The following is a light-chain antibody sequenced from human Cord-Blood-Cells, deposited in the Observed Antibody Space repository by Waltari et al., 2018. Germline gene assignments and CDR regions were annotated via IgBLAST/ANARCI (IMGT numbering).Light chain of an antibody. CDR1: SSYVGGYNY. J-gene: IGLJ1*01. V-gene: IGLV2-11*01. Sequence: QSALTQPRSVSGSPGQSVTISCTVTSSYVGGYNYVSWYQQHPGKAPKLMIYDVSKRPSGVPDRFSGSKSGNTASLTISGLQAEDEADYYCCSYAGSYTYVFGTGTKVTVL. CDR2: DVS. CDR3: CSYAGSYTYV.